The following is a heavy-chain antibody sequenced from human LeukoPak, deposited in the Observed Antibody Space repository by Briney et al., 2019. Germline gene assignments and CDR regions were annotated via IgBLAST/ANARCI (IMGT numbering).Heavy chain of an antibody. J-gene: IGHJ4*02. CDR2: INPNSGGT. CDR1: GYTFTGYY. D-gene: IGHD6-13*01. V-gene: IGHV1-2*02. Sequence: ASVKVSCKASGYTFTGYYMHWVRQAPGQGLEWMGWINPNSGGTNYAQKFQGRVTMTRDTSISTAYMELSRLRSDDTAVYYCAREGSSSWYVAIDYWGQGTLVTVSS. CDR3: AREGSSSWYVAIDY.